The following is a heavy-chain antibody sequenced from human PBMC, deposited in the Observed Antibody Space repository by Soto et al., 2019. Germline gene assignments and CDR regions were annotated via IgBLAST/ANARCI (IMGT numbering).Heavy chain of an antibody. Sequence: SVKVSCKASGGTFSSYAISWVRQAPGQGLEWMGGIIPIFGTANYAQKFQGRVTITADESTSTAYMELSSLRSEDTAVYYCAREPLPQHGSGWYYYYYGMDVWGHGTTVTVA. V-gene: IGHV1-69*13. CDR3: AREPLPQHGSGWYYYYYGMDV. J-gene: IGHJ6*02. D-gene: IGHD6-19*01. CDR1: GGTFSSYA. CDR2: IIPIFGTA.